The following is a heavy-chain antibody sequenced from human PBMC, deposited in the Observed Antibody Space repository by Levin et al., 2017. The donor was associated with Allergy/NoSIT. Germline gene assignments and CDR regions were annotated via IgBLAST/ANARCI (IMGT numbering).Heavy chain of an antibody. J-gene: IGHJ3*02. D-gene: IGHD6-19*01. CDR1: GGSISSYY. CDR2: IYYSGST. Sequence: SETLSLTCTVSGGSISSYYWSWIRQPPGKGLEWIGYIYYSGSTNYNPSLKSRVTISVDTSKNQFSLKLSSVTAADTAVYYCARVWIAVAGTPDAFDIWGQGTMVTVSS. CDR3: ARVWIAVAGTPDAFDI. V-gene: IGHV4-59*01.